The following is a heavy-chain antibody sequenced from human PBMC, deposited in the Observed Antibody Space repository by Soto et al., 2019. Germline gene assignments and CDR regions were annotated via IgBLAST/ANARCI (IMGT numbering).Heavy chain of an antibody. CDR1: GGTFSSYA. D-gene: IGHD6-6*01. CDR3: ASVAARPFYYYYGMDV. V-gene: IGHV1-69*06. CDR2: IIPIFGTA. J-gene: IGHJ6*02. Sequence: PSVKVSCKASGGTFSSYAISWVRQAPGQGLEWMGGIIPIFGTANYAQKFQGRVTITADKSTSTAYMELSSLRSEDTAVYYCASVAARPFYYYYGMDVWGQGTTVTVSS.